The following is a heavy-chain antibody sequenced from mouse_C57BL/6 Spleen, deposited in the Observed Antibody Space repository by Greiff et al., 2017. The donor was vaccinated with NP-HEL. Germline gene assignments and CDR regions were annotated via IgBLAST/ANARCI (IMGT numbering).Heavy chain of an antibody. J-gene: IGHJ4*01. Sequence: EVKLVESGEGLVKPGGSLKLSCAASGFTFSSYAMSWVRQTPEKRLEWVAYISSGGDYIYYADTVKGRFTISRDNARNTLYLQMSRLKSEDTAMYYCTREGGSADAMDYWGQGTSVTVSS. V-gene: IGHV5-9-1*02. CDR1: GFTFSSYA. CDR2: ISSGGDYI. CDR3: TREGGSADAMDY.